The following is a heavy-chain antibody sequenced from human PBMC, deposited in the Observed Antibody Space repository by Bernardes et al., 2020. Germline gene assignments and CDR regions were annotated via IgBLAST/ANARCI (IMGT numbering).Heavy chain of an antibody. J-gene: IGHJ6*02. CDR2: IYYSGST. V-gene: IGHV4-30-4*01. CDR3: ARENITLGGGMDV. CDR1: GGSISSGDYY. Sequence: SETLSLTCTVSGGSISSGDYYWSWIRQPPGKGLEWIGYIYYSGSTYYNPSLKSRVTISVDTSKNQFSLKLSSVTAADTAVYYCARENITLGGGMDVWGQGTTVTVSS. D-gene: IGHD3-10*01.